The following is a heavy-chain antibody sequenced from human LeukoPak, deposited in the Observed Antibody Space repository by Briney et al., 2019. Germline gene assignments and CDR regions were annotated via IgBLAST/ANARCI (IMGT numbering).Heavy chain of an antibody. D-gene: IGHD5-18*01. CDR1: GDSISNYY. Sequence: SETLSLTCTVSGDSISNYYWNWIRQPPGKGLELIGYISNSGSTNYNPSLMSRVTISVDTSKNQFSLQLSSVTAADTAVYYCAARGYSYGPDYWGQGTLVTVSS. V-gene: IGHV4-59*01. J-gene: IGHJ4*02. CDR2: ISNSGST. CDR3: AARGYSYGPDY.